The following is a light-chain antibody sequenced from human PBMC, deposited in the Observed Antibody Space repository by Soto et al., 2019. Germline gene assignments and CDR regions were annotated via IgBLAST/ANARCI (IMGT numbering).Light chain of an antibody. V-gene: IGLV1-44*01. Sequence: QSVLTQPPSASGTPGQRVTISCSGSRSNIGSNTVNWYQQFPGTAPKLLIYTQNQRPSGVPDRFSASKSGTSASLAINGLQSEDEADYYCATWDNSLNGVLFGGGTKVTVL. CDR1: RSNIGSNT. J-gene: IGLJ2*01. CDR3: ATWDNSLNGVL. CDR2: TQN.